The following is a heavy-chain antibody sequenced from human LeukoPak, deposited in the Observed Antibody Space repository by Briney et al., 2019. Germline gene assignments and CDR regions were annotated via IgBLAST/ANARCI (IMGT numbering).Heavy chain of an antibody. D-gene: IGHD6-19*01. CDR3: VRDVAWEQWLVPAPGDWFDP. CDR1: GFTFSDYY. J-gene: IGHJ5*02. CDR2: ISSSGSTI. V-gene: IGHV3-11*01. Sequence: GGSLRLSCAASGFTFSDYYMSWIRQAPGKGLEWVSYISSSGSTIYYADSVKGRFTISRDNAKNSLYLQMNSLRAEDTAVYYCVRDVAWEQWLVPAPGDWFDPWGQGTLVTVSS.